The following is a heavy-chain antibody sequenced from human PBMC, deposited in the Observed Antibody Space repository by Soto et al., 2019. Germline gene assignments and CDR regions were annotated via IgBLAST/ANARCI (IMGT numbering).Heavy chain of an antibody. CDR2: IKQDGSLK. V-gene: IGHV3-7*01. CDR3: VCLGGVEAPSIDY. Sequence: EVQLVESGGGLVRPGGSLRLSCAASGFTFNYYWMTWVRQAPGKGLEWVANIKQDGSLKQYVDSVRGRFTISRDNAENSLFLQMNSLRAEDTAVYYCVCLGGVEAPSIDYWGQGTLVTVSS. J-gene: IGHJ4*02. D-gene: IGHD2-15*01. CDR1: GFTFNYYW.